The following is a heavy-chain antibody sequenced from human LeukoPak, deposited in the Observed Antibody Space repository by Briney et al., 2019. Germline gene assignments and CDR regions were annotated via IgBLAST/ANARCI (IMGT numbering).Heavy chain of an antibody. V-gene: IGHV3-30*04. J-gene: IGHJ3*02. D-gene: IGHD2-15*01. Sequence: GRSLRLSCAASGFTFSSYAMHWVRQAPGKGLEWVAVISYDRSNKYYADSVKGRFTISRDNSKNTLYLQMNSLRAEDTAVYYCARGQVVVAAYLIWGQGAMVTVSS. CDR1: GFTFSSYA. CDR2: ISYDRSNK. CDR3: ARGQVVVAAYLI.